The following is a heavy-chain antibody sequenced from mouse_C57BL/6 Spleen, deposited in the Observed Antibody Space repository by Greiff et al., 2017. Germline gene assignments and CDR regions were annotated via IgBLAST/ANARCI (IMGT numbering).Heavy chain of an antibody. CDR1: GYAFSSSW. Sequence: QVQLQQSGPELVKPGASVKISCKASGYAFSSSWMSWVKQRPGKGLEWIGRIYPGDGDTNYNGKFKGKATLTADKSSSTAYMQLSSLTSEDSAVYFCANGPLKFDYWGQGTTLTVSS. CDR2: IYPGDGDT. CDR3: ANGPLKFDY. D-gene: IGHD1-3*01. V-gene: IGHV1-82*01. J-gene: IGHJ2*01.